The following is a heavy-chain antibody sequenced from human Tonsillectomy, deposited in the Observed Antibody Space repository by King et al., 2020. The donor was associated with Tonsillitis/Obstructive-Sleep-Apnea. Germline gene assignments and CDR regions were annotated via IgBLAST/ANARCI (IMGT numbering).Heavy chain of an antibody. CDR3: ARDPPQGAGFDY. V-gene: IGHV1-46*01. Sequence: VQLVQSGAEVKKPGASVKVSCKASGYTFTNYYMHWVRQAPGQGLEWMGIINPSGGSTSYAQKFKGRVTMTRDTSTSTVYMELSSLRSEHTAVYYCARDPPQGAGFDYWGQGTVVTVSS. D-gene: IGHD3-10*01. CDR1: GYTFTNYY. CDR2: INPSGGST. J-gene: IGHJ4*02.